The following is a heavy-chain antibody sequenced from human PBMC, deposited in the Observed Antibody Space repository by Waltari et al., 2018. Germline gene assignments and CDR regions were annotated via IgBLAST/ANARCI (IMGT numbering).Heavy chain of an antibody. V-gene: IGHV4-34*01. CDR3: ARHARITIFGVVIPNWFDP. CDR1: GGSFSGYY. Sequence: QVQLQQWGAGLLKPSETLSLTCAVYGGSFSGYYWSWIRQPPGKGLEWIGEIHHSGSTNYNPSLKSRVTISVDTSKNQFSLKLSSVTAADTAVYYCARHARITIFGVVIPNWFDPWGQGTLVTVSS. J-gene: IGHJ5*02. D-gene: IGHD3-3*01. CDR2: IHHSGST.